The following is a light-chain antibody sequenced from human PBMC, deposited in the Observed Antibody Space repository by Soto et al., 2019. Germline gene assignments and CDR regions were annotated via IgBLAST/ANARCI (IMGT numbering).Light chain of an antibody. Sequence: DIQMTHSPSSLSASVVDRVTITFLASQSISTYLNWYQQKPGKAPKLLILVASTLPSGVPSRFSGSGSGTDFTLTISSLQPEDFATYYCQQSYSNTQTFGQGTKVDIK. V-gene: IGKV1-39*01. CDR2: VAS. CDR1: QSISTY. J-gene: IGKJ1*01. CDR3: QQSYSNTQT.